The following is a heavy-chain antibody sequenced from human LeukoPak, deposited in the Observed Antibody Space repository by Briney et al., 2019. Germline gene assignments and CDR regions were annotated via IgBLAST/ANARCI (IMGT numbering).Heavy chain of an antibody. CDR3: ARVRYFDWVSTAGYMDV. Sequence: ASVKVSCKASGYTFTSYGISWVRQAPGQGLEWMGWISAHNGDMNYAQKLQGRVTMATDTSTRTAYMELRSLRSDDTAVYYYARVRYFDWVSTAGYMDVWGKGTTVTVSS. J-gene: IGHJ6*03. D-gene: IGHD3-9*01. CDR1: GYTFTSYG. V-gene: IGHV1-18*01. CDR2: ISAHNGDM.